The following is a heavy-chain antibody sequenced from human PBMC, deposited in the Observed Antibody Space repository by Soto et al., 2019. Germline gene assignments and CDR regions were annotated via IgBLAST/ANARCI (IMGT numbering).Heavy chain of an antibody. V-gene: IGHV1-69*13. CDR1: GGSFMSQA. CDR3: ASRIVVTVIRYYFDY. J-gene: IGHJ4*02. Sequence: SVKVSCKASGGSFMSQAISWVRQAPGQGLEWMGGIIPIFGTANYAQKFQGRVTITADESTSTAYMELSSLRSEDTAVYYCASRIVVTVIRYYFDYWGQGTLVTVSS. CDR2: IIPIFGTA. D-gene: IGHD2-21*02.